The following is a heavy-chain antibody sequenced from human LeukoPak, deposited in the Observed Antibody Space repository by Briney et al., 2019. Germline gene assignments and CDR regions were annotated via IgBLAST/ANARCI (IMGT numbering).Heavy chain of an antibody. CDR3: ARDLKRGYSYGSGSSNFDN. D-gene: IGHD3-10*01. J-gene: IGHJ4*02. V-gene: IGHV1-24*01. Sequence: ASVKVSCKVSGYTLTELSMHWVRQAPGKGLEWMGGFDPEDGETIYAQKFQGRVTMTEDTSTDTAYMELSSLRSEDTAVYYCARDLKRGYSYGSGSSNFDNWGQGTLVTVSS. CDR2: FDPEDGET. CDR1: GYTLTELS.